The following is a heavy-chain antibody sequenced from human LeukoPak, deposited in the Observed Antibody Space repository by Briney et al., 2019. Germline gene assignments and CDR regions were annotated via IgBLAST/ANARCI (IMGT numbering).Heavy chain of an antibody. V-gene: IGHV4-39*01. CDR1: GGSISSSNYY. J-gene: IGHJ4*02. Sequence: PSETLSLTCTVSGGSISSSNYYWGWIRQPPGKGLEWIGSIYYSGTTYYSSSLKSRVTIFVDTSKNQFSLKLSSVTATDTAVYYCARHEAQDFDYWGQGTLVTVSS. CDR3: ARHEAQDFDY. CDR2: IYYSGTT.